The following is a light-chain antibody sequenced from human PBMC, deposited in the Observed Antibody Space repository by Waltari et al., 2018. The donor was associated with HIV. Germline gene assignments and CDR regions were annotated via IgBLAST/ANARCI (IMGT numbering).Light chain of an antibody. J-gene: IGLJ1*01. Sequence: QSALTQPRSVSGSPGQSVTISCPGTSSDFRGYNYVSWYHQPPGKAPKVLIYDASERPSGVPDRFSASKSGYTASLTISGLQAEDEGDYYCCSYERTYSYYAFGTGTKVTVL. CDR2: DAS. CDR1: SSDFRGYNY. CDR3: CSYERTYSYYA. V-gene: IGLV2-11*01.